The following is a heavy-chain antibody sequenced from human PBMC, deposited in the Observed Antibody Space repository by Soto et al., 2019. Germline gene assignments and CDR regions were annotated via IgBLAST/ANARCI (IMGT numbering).Heavy chain of an antibody. D-gene: IGHD2-15*01. J-gene: IGHJ6*02. Sequence: TLSLTCTVSGGSISSYYWSWIRQPPGKGLEWIGYIYYSGSTNYNPSLKSRVTISVDTSKNQFSLKLSSVTAADTAVYYCARDQGCSGGSCYSDYYYYGMDVWGQGTTVTVSS. CDR2: IYYSGST. CDR3: ARDQGCSGGSCYSDYYYYGMDV. CDR1: GGSISSYY. V-gene: IGHV4-59*01.